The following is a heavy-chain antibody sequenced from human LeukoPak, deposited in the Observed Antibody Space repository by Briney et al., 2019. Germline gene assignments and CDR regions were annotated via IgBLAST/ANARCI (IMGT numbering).Heavy chain of an antibody. V-gene: IGHV3-30*18. CDR2: ISYDGSNK. D-gene: IGHD3-9*01. CDR3: AKDRRYFDWLSPNY. Sequence: AGGSLRLSCAASGFTFSSYGMHWVRQAPGKGLEWVAVISYDGSNKYYADSVKGRFTISRDNSKNTLYLQMNSLRAEDTAVYYCAKDRRYFDWLSPNYWGQGTLVTVSS. CDR1: GFTFSSYG. J-gene: IGHJ4*02.